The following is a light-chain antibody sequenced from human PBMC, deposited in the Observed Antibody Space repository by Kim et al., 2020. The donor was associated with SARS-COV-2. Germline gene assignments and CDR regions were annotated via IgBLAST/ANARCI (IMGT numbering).Light chain of an antibody. CDR2: SAS. Sequence: VSIGTRVTITRRESQGIGNWLAWYQQSPGKAPKFLIYSASSLRSGVPMRFSGSGSGTDFTLTIHSRQPEDFASYYCQQTTSFPWTVGQGTKVDIK. CDR3: QQTTSFPWT. V-gene: IGKV1D-12*01. CDR1: QGIGNW. J-gene: IGKJ1*01.